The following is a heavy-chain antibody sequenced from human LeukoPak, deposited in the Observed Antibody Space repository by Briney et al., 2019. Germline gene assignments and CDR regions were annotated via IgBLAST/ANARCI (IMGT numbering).Heavy chain of an antibody. D-gene: IGHD2-2*01. CDR1: GGSISSGGYC. Sequence: IPSETLSLTCTVSGGSISSGGYCWSWIRQHPGKGLEWVGYIYYSGSTYYNPSLKSRVTISVDTSKNQFSLKLSSVTAADTAVYYCARDPGYCRSTTCYGGAFDIWGQGTMVTVSS. V-gene: IGHV4-31*03. CDR2: IYYSGST. J-gene: IGHJ3*02. CDR3: ARDPGYCRSTTCYGGAFDI.